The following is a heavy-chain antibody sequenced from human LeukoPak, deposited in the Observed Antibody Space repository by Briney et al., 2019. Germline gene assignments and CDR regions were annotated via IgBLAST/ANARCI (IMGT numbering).Heavy chain of an antibody. Sequence: GGSLRLSCAASGFTFSSYWMHWVRHAPGKGLEWVGRIKSKTDGSTTDYAAPVKGSFTISRDDSKNTLYLQMNSLKTEDTAVYYCTTDDSYYYDSSGYFKYFQHWGQGTLVTVSS. V-gene: IGHV3-15*01. D-gene: IGHD3-22*01. CDR2: IKSKTDGSTT. CDR3: TTDDSYYYDSSGYFKYFQH. CDR1: GFTFSSYW. J-gene: IGHJ1*01.